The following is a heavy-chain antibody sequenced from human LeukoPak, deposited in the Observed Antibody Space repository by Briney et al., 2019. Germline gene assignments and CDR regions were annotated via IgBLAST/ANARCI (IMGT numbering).Heavy chain of an antibody. CDR3: AGTYYYDSSGYSDAFDI. Sequence: GGSLRLSCAASGFTVSSNYMSWVRQAPGKGLEWVSVIYSGGSTYYADSVKGRFTIPRDNSKNTLYLQMNSLRAEDTAVYYCAGTYYYDSSGYSDAFDIWGQGTMVTVSS. CDR2: IYSGGST. CDR1: GFTVSSNY. D-gene: IGHD3-22*01. J-gene: IGHJ3*02. V-gene: IGHV3-53*01.